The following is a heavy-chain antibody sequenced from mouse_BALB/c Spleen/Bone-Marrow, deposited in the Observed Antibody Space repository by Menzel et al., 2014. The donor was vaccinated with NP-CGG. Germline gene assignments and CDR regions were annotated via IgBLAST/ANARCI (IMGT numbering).Heavy chain of an antibody. CDR2: ISSGSSTI. J-gene: IGHJ4*01. Sequence: EVMLVESGGGLVQPGGSRKLSCAASGFTFSSFGMHWARQAPEKGLEWVAYISSGSSTIYYADTVKGRFTISRDNPKNPLFLQMTSLRSEDTAMYYCARGVWYHAMDYWGQGTSVTVSS. D-gene: IGHD2-10*02. V-gene: IGHV5-17*02. CDR3: ARGVWYHAMDY. CDR1: GFTFSSFG.